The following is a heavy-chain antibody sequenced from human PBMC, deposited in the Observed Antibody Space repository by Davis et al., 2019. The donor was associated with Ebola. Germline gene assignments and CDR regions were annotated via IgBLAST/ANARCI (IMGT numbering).Heavy chain of an antibody. Sequence: MPSETLSLTCAVSGAFVSSGGYSWSWIRQPPGKGLEWIGYYYYTGSTYYSPSLRSRVTISVDTSKNLFSLKLTSVTAADTAVYYCARGVAGYYYDSSGYYRDDAFDIWGQGTMVTVSS. J-gene: IGHJ3*02. CDR1: GAFVSSGGYS. D-gene: IGHD3-22*01. V-gene: IGHV4-61*08. CDR3: ARGVAGYYYDSSGYYRDDAFDI. CDR2: YYYTGST.